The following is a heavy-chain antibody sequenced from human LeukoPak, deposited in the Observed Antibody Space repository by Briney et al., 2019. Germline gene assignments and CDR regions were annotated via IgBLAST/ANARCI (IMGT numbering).Heavy chain of an antibody. J-gene: IGHJ3*02. CDR1: GFTYSSYA. D-gene: IGHD3-9*01. V-gene: IGHV3-23*01. CDR2: LSGSGGST. CDR3: AKTYYDVLAAHAFGI. Sequence: GGSLRLSRAASGFTYSSYAMIWVRQAPGEGREGVAGLSGSGGSTNYADSVKGRFTISRDNSKSPLSLQMSSLRADDTAVYYCAKTYYDVLAAHAFGIWGQGTMVTVS.